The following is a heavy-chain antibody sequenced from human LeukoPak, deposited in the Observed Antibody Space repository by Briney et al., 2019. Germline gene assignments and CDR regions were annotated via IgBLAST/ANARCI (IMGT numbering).Heavy chain of an antibody. J-gene: IGHJ3*02. Sequence: PSETLSLTCTVSGGSISSYYWSWLRQPPGKGLEWIGYIYYSGSTNYNPSLKSRVTISVDTSKNQFSLKLSSVTAADTAVYYCARGGYGGNAFDIWGQGTMVTVSS. D-gene: IGHD4-23*01. CDR3: ARGGYGGNAFDI. CDR2: IYYSGST. CDR1: GGSISSYY. V-gene: IGHV4-59*01.